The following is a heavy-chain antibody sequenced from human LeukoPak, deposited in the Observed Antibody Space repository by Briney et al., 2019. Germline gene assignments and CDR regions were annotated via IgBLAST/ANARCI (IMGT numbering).Heavy chain of an antibody. CDR2: ISSNGGST. D-gene: IGHD3-16*01. CDR1: GFTFSRYA. Sequence: PGGSLRLSCAASGFTFSRYAMHWVRQAPGKGLEYVSAISSNGGSTYYANSVKGRFTISRDNSKNTLYLQMGSLRAEDMAVYYCARGSGQTVDYWAQGTLVTVSS. J-gene: IGHJ4*02. V-gene: IGHV3-64*01. CDR3: ARGSGQTVDY.